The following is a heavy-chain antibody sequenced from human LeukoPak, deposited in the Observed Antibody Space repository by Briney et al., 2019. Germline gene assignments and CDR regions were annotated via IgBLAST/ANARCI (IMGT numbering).Heavy chain of an antibody. D-gene: IGHD6-13*01. CDR2: IIPLFGTA. J-gene: IGHJ5*02. CDR3: ARERIRQQLVPEWFDP. CDR1: GGSFSNYA. V-gene: IGHV1-69*01. Sequence: ASVKVSCKASGGSFSNYAISWVRQAPGQGLEWLGGIIPLFGTANYAQKFQGRVTITADESTSTAYMELSSLRSEDTAVYYCARERIRQQLVPEWFDPWGQGTLVTVSS.